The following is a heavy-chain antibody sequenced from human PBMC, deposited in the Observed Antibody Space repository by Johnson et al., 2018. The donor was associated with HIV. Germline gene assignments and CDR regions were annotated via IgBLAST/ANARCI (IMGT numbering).Heavy chain of an antibody. CDR2: IFSGGTT. CDR1: RFTFSSYA. V-gene: IGHV3-66*01. J-gene: IGHJ3*02. Sequence: VQLVESGGGVVQPGRSLRLSCVASRFTFSSYALHWVRQAPGKGLEWVSVIFSGGTTYYADSVKGRFTISRDNSKNTLYLQMNSLRAEDTAIYYCARAPQKYNWSYMIAFDIWGQGTMVTVSS. D-gene: IGHD1-7*01. CDR3: ARAPQKYNWSYMIAFDI.